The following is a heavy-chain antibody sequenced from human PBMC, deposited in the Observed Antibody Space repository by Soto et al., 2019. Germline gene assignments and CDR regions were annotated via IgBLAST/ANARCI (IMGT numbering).Heavy chain of an antibody. D-gene: IGHD2-21*02. J-gene: IGHJ4*02. CDR3: ARGGRAYCGGDCSGLDY. CDR1: GFTFSSYA. Sequence: QVQLVESGGGVVQPGRSLRLSCAASGFTFSSYAMHWVRQAPGKGLEWVAVISYDGSNKYYADSVKGRFTISRDNAKNTLYLQMNSVRAEDTAVYYCARGGRAYCGGDCSGLDYWGQGTLVTVSS. CDR2: ISYDGSNK. V-gene: IGHV3-30-3*01.